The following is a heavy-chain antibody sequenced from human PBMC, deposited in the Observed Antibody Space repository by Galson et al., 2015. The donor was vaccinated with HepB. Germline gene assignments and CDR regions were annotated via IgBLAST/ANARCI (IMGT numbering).Heavy chain of an antibody. V-gene: IGHV5-51*01. J-gene: IGHJ4*02. Sequence: QSGAEVKKPGESLKISCKGAGYTFTNYWIAWVRQMPGKGLEWMGTIYPSDSETRYSPSFQGQVTISADKSTTTAHLQWSSLEASDSAIYYCARGEDGYSYGYFDSWGQGTLVTVSS. CDR1: GYTFTNYW. CDR2: IYPSDSET. CDR3: ARGEDGYSYGYFDS. D-gene: IGHD5-18*01.